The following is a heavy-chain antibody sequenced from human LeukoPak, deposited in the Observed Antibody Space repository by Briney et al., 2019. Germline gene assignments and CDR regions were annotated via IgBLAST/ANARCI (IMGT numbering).Heavy chain of an antibody. V-gene: IGHV3-21*01. CDR2: ISSSSSYI. D-gene: IGHD6-19*01. CDR1: GFTFSSYS. CDR3: AREVAVAGTDLDY. J-gene: IGHJ4*02. Sequence: GGSLRLSCAASGFTFSSYSMNWVRQAPGKGLEWVSSISSSSSYIYYADSVKGRFTISRDNAKNSLYLQMNSLRAEDTAVYYCAREVAVAGTDLDYWGQGTLVTVS.